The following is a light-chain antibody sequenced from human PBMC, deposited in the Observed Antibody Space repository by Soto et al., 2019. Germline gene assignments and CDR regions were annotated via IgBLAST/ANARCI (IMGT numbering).Light chain of an antibody. J-gene: IGKJ5*01. Sequence: DIQITQSPSTLSASVGDRVTITCRASQSISSWLAWYQQKPGKAPKLLIYKATSLERGVPSRFSGSGSGTEFTLTISSLQPDDFATYYCQQYNSFPITFGQGTRLEIK. CDR3: QQYNSFPIT. CDR1: QSISSW. V-gene: IGKV1-5*03. CDR2: KAT.